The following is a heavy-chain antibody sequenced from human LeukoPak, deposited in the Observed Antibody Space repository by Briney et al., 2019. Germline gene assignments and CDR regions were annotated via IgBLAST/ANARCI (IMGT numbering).Heavy chain of an antibody. CDR3: ARCSGVFGSSGY. CDR2: ISSGTGSYI. D-gene: IGHD6-6*01. J-gene: IGHJ4*02. V-gene: IGHV3-21*01. Sequence: GGSLRLSCVASGFSFSSYSMNWVRQAPGKGLEWVSTISSGTGSYIYYADSVRGRFTISRDNAKNSLYLQMNSLRAEDTAVYYCARCSGVFGSSGYWGQGTVVTVSS. CDR1: GFSFSSYS.